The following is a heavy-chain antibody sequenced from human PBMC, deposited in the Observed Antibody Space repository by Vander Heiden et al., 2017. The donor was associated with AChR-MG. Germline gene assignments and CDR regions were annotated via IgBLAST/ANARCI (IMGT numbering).Heavy chain of an antibody. Sequence: QVQLVPSGAAVKEPGASVKVSCKASGYTFTDYYIHLLRQAPGQGLGGAGMNNSYRCRASFAEEFQDRLTVTRDRSRGPGYLGLSSLRSGGTAVLYCAKDVFLKRGWDGGGFDPWGQGTLVTVSS. J-gene: IGHJ5*02. CDR1: GYTFTDYY. CDR2: NNSYRCRA. D-gene: IGHD6-19*01. CDR3: AKDVFLKRGWDGGGFDP. V-gene: IGHV1-46*03.